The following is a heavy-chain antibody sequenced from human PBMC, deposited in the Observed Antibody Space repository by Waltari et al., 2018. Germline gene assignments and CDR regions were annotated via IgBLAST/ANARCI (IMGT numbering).Heavy chain of an antibody. Sequence: QVLLVQSGGAVKKPGASVKVSCKGSGYRLTSYGIGWVRQAPGRGLEFVAWISGNNGNTKHGQKVQGRVTVTTDTSTSTAYMELKSLQSDDSAIYYCVRSGLYYYDSSYAFDFWGQGTYVTVSS. CDR3: VRSGLYYYDSSYAFDF. CDR2: ISGNNGNT. J-gene: IGHJ3*01. CDR1: GYRLTSYG. V-gene: IGHV1-18*01. D-gene: IGHD3-22*01.